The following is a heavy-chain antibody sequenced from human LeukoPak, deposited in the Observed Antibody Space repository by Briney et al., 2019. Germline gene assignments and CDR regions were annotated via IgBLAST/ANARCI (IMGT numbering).Heavy chain of an antibody. V-gene: IGHV4-30-4*01. CDR2: IYYSGST. D-gene: IGHD3-9*01. CDR1: GGSISSGDYY. CDR3: ARETVLRYFDWF. Sequence: SEILSLTCTVSGGSISSGDYYWSWIRQPPGKGLEWIGYIYYSGSTYYNPSLKSRVTISVDTSKNQFSLKLSSVTAADTAVYYCARETVLRYFDWFRGQGTLVTVSS. J-gene: IGHJ4*02.